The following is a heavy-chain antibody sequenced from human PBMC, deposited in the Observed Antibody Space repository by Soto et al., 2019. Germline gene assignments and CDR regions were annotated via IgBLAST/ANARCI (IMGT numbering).Heavy chain of an antibody. CDR2: INAGNGNT. CDR1: GYTFISYA. Sequence: QVQLVQSGAEVKKPGASVKVSCKASGYTFISYAMHWVRQAPGQRLERMGWINAGNGNTKYSQKFQGRVTISRDAAASTAYMELRSLRSEDTAVYYCARVGQWLADWYFDLWGRGTLVTVSS. CDR3: ARVGQWLADWYFDL. J-gene: IGHJ2*01. V-gene: IGHV1-3*01. D-gene: IGHD6-19*01.